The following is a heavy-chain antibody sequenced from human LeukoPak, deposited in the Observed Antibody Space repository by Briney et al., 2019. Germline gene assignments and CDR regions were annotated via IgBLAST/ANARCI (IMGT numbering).Heavy chain of an antibody. V-gene: IGHV4-39*01. J-gene: IGHJ4*02. CDR3: ASSYYDFWSGYYF. CDR1: GGSISSSSYY. Sequence: SETLSLTCTVSGGSISSSSYYWGWIRQPPGKGLEWIGSIYYSGSTYYNPSLKGRVTISVDTSKNQFSLKLSSVTAADTAVYYCASSYYDFWSGYYFWGQGTLVTVSS. CDR2: IYYSGST. D-gene: IGHD3-3*01.